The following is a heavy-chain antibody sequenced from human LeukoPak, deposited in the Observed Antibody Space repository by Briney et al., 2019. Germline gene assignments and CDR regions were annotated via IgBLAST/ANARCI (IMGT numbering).Heavy chain of an antibody. Sequence: ASVKVSCKASGFTFTSSAMQWVRQARGQRLEWIGWIVVGSGNTNYAQKFQERVTITRDMSTSTAYMELSRLRSDDTAVYYCARDQGYCSGGSCTPLAYFQHWGQGTLVTVSS. J-gene: IGHJ1*01. D-gene: IGHD2-15*01. V-gene: IGHV1-58*02. CDR1: GFTFTSSA. CDR2: IVVGSGNT. CDR3: ARDQGYCSGGSCTPLAYFQH.